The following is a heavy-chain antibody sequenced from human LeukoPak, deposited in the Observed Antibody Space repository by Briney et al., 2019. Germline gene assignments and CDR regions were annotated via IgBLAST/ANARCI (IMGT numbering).Heavy chain of an antibody. J-gene: IGHJ4*02. CDR1: GGSISSGGYY. CDR3: ARTSPGIAHY. Sequence: SQTLSLTCTVSGGSISSGGYYWSWIRQHPGKGLEWIGYIYYSGSTYYNPSLKSRVTISVDTSKNQFSLKLSSVTAADTAVYYCARTSPGIAHYWGQGTLVTVSS. CDR2: IYYSGST. D-gene: IGHD6-13*01. V-gene: IGHV4-31*03.